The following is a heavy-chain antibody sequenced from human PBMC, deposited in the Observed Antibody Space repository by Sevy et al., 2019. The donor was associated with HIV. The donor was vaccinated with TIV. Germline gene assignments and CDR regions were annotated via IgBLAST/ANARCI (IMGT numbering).Heavy chain of an antibody. J-gene: IGHJ4*02. CDR3: AKGGGIYCSGGSCYSAGDPDSRFDY. Sequence: GGSLRLSCAASGFTFDDYAMHWVRQAPGKGLEWVSGISWNSGSIGYADSGKGRFTISRDNAKNSLYLQMNSLRAEDTALYYCAKGGGIYCSGGSCYSAGDPDSRFDYWGQGTLVTVSS. D-gene: IGHD2-15*01. CDR1: GFTFDDYA. CDR2: ISWNSGSI. V-gene: IGHV3-9*01.